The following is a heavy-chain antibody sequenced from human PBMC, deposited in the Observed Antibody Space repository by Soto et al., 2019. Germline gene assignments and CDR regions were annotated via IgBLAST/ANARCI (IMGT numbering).Heavy chain of an antibody. CDR1: GFTVSSNY. CDR3: ARDGLGYCSGGSCSPDAFDI. D-gene: IGHD2-15*01. V-gene: IGHV3-66*01. J-gene: IGHJ3*02. CDR2: IYSGGST. Sequence: PGGSLRLSCAASGFTVSSNYMSWVRQAPGKGLEWVSVIYSGGSTYYADSVKGRFTISRDNSKNTLYLQMNSLRAEDTAVYYCARDGLGYCSGGSCSPDAFDIWGQGTMVTVSS.